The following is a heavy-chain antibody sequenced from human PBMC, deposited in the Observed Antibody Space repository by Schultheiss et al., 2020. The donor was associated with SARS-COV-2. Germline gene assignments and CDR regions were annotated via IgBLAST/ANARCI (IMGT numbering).Heavy chain of an antibody. CDR1: GGTFSSYT. V-gene: IGHV1-69*02. Sequence: SVKVSCKASGGTFSSYTISWVRQAPGQGLEWMGRIIPILGIANYAQKFQGRVTITADKSTSTAYMELSSLRSEDTAVYYCARGSSSLSYYFDYWGQGTLVTVSS. CDR2: IIPILGIA. J-gene: IGHJ4*02. D-gene: IGHD6-6*01. CDR3: ARGSSSLSYYFDY.